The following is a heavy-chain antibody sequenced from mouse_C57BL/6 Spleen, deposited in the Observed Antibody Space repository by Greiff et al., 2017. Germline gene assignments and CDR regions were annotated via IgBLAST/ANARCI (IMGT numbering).Heavy chain of an antibody. CDR1: GFTFSDYY. Sequence: LVESEGGLVQPGSSMKLSCTASGFTFSDYYMAWVRQVPEKGLEWVANINYDGSSTYYLDSFKSRFIISRDNAKNILYLQMSSLKTEDTATYYCARGDGRSLDYAMDDWGQGTSVTVSS. D-gene: IGHD1-1*01. J-gene: IGHJ4*01. V-gene: IGHV5-16*01. CDR3: ARGDGRSLDYAMDD. CDR2: INYDGSST.